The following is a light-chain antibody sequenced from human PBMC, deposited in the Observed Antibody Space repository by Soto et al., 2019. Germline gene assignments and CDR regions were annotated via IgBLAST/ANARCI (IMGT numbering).Light chain of an antibody. CDR2: SND. CDR3: AAWDDSLSGGV. CDR1: SFNIGFNY. V-gene: IGLV1-47*02. J-gene: IGLJ1*01. Sequence: QSVLTQPPSASGTPGQTVTISCSGSSFNIGFNYVYWYQQLPGMAPKLLIHSNDERPSGVPDRFSGSKSGTSASLATSGLRSEDEAEYYCAAWDDSLSGGVFGTGTKVTVL.